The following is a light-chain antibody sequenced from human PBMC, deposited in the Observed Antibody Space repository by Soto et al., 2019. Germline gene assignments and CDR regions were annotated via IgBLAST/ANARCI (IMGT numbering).Light chain of an antibody. V-gene: IGLV7-46*01. Sequence: QAVVTQEPSLIVSPGGTVTLTCGSSTGAVTNGHYPYWFQQKPGQAPRTLIYDTTNRHSWTPARFSGSLLGGKAALTLSGAHPEDEAEYYCLLSYNGPYVFGTGTKVTVL. CDR1: TGAVTNGHY. CDR2: DTT. CDR3: LLSYNGPYV. J-gene: IGLJ1*01.